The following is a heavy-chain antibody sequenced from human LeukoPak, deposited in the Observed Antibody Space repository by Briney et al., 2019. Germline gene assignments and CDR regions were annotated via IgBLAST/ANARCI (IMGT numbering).Heavy chain of an antibody. J-gene: IGHJ4*02. CDR2: IKQDGSEK. V-gene: IGHV3-7*03. CDR3: ARDRDWTFDY. Sequence: PGGSLRLSCAASGFTFSSYSINWVRQAPGKGLEWVANIKQDGSEKYYVDSVKGRFTISRDNAKNSLYLQMNSLRAEDTAVYYCARDRDWTFDYWGQGALVTVSS. D-gene: IGHD2-21*02. CDR1: GFTFSSYS.